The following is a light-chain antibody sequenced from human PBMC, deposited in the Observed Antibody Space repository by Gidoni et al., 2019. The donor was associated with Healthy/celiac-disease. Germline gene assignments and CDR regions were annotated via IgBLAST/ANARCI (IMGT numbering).Light chain of an antibody. CDR3: QQYYSTPWT. V-gene: IGKV4-1*01. CDR2: WAS. J-gene: IGKJ1*01. Sequence: DIVMTQSPDSLAVSLGERATINCKSSQSVLYSSNNKNYLAWYQQKPGQPPKLLIYWASTRESGVPDRFSGSGSGTDSTLTISSLQAEDVAVYYCQQYYSTPWTFGQXTKVEIK. CDR1: QSVLYSSNNKNY.